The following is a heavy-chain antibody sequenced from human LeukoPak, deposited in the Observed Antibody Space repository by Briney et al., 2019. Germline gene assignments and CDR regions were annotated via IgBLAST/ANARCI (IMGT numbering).Heavy chain of an antibody. CDR3: ARHEGVTQGYDAFDI. V-gene: IGHV4-59*08. D-gene: IGHD2-21*02. CDR1: GGSISSYY. J-gene: IGHJ3*02. CDR2: IYYSGST. Sequence: SQTLSLTCTVSGGSISSYYWSWIRQPPGKGLEWIGYIYYSGSTNYNPSLKSRVTISVDTSKNQFSLKLSSVTAADTAVYYCARHEGVTQGYDAFDIWGQGTMVTVSS.